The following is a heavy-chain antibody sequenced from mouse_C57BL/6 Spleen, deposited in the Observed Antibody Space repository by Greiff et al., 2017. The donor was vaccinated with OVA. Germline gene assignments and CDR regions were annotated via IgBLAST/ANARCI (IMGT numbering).Heavy chain of an antibody. CDR3: ARRDYYYYAMGY. CDR1: GFTFSDYG. J-gene: IGHJ4*01. D-gene: IGHD1-1*01. CDR2: ISSGSSTI. V-gene: IGHV5-17*01. Sequence: EVQLQESGGGLVKPGGSLKLSCAASGFTFSDYGMHWVRQAPEKGLEWVAYISSGSSTIYYADTVKGRFTITRDNAKNTLFLQMTSLRSEDTAMYYCARRDYYYYAMGYWGQGTSVTFAS.